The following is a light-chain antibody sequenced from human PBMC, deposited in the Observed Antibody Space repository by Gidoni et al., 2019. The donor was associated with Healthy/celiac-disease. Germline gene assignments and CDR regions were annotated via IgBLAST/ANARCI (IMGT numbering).Light chain of an antibody. Sequence: LTQPASVSGSPGQSITISCTGTSSDVGGYNYVSWYQQHPGKAPKLMIYDVSNRPSGVSNRFSGSKSGNTASLTISGLQAEDEADYYCSSYTSSSTQGFGGGTKLTVL. CDR3: SSYTSSSTQG. CDR1: SSDVGGYNY. V-gene: IGLV2-14*01. CDR2: DVS. J-gene: IGLJ2*01.